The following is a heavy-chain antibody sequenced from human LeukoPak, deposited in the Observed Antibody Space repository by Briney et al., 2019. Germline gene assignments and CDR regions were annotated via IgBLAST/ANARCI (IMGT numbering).Heavy chain of an antibody. Sequence: PSETLSLTCAVYGGSFSGYYWSWIRQPPGKGLEWIGEINHSGSTNYNPSLKSRVTISVDTSKNQFSLKLSSVTAADTAVYYCAGRYFDWPRDWFDPWGQGTLVTVSS. V-gene: IGHV4-34*01. CDR3: AGRYFDWPRDWFDP. J-gene: IGHJ5*02. D-gene: IGHD3-9*01. CDR2: INHSGST. CDR1: GGSFSGYY.